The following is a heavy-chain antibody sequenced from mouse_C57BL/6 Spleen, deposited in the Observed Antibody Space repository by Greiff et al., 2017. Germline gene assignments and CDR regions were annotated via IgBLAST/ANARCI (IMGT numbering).Heavy chain of an antibody. D-gene: IGHD1-1*01. V-gene: IGHV6-3*01. Sequence: EVKVEESGGGLVQPGGSMKLSCVASGFTFSNYWMNWVRQSPEKGLEWVAQIRLKSDNYATHYAESVKGRFTISRDDSKSSVYLQMNNLRAEDTGIYYCTGQGTTVVPDYWGQGTSVTVSS. CDR1: GFTFSNYW. CDR3: TGQGTTVVPDY. J-gene: IGHJ4*01. CDR2: IRLKSDNYAT.